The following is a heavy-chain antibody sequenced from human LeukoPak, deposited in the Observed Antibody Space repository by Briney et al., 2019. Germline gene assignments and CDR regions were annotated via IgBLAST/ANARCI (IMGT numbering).Heavy chain of an antibody. CDR2: ISYEGWNK. CDR3: ARDLKYGSGIQPLVY. CDR1: GFILRSYA. Sequence: GGSLRLSRAASGFILRSYAMHWVRQAPARGLVGGAVISYEGWNKHYADSVRDRLTISRHNSKHTLHLPVNSLRADDGAVCFCARDLKYGSGIQPLVYWVEATQAGVSS. D-gene: IGHD3-10*01. V-gene: IGHV3-30*04. J-gene: IGHJ4*02.